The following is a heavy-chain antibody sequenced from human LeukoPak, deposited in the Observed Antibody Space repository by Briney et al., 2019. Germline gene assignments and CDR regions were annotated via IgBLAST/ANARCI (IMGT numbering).Heavy chain of an antibody. V-gene: IGHV4-59*01. J-gene: IGHJ4*02. Sequence: KPSETLSLTCTVSGGSISSYYWSWIRQPPGKGLEWIGYIYYSGSTNYNPSLKSRVTISVDTSKNQFSLKLSSVTAADTAVYYCAGREVSALGLEFGLDYWGQGTLVTVSS. D-gene: IGHD3-3*01. CDR1: GGSISSYY. CDR2: IYYSGST. CDR3: AGREVSALGLEFGLDY.